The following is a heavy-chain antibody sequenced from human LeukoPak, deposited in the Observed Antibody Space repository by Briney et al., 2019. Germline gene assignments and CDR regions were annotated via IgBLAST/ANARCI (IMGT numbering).Heavy chain of an antibody. CDR2: IVPIFGTA. D-gene: IGHD4-17*01. CDR1: GGTFNSYA. V-gene: IGHV1-69*13. CDR3: ATPTYGAFDP. Sequence: SVKVSCKASGGTFNSYAISWVRQAPGQGLEWMGGIVPIFGTANYAQKFQGRVTITADESTSTAYKELSSLRSEDTAVYYCATPTYGAFDPWGQGTLVTISS. J-gene: IGHJ5*02.